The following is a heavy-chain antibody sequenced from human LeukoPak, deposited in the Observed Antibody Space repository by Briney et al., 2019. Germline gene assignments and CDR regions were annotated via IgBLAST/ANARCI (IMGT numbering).Heavy chain of an antibody. CDR2: ISGGGGST. Sequence: HPGGSLRLSCAASGFTFTSYSMNWVRQAPGKGLEWVSTISGGGGSTYYADSVKGRFTISRDNSKNTLYLQVNSLRAEDTAVYYCAKDSGYYDSTFDYWGQGTLVTVSS. V-gene: IGHV3-23*01. CDR3: AKDSGYYDSTFDY. J-gene: IGHJ4*02. CDR1: GFTFTSYS. D-gene: IGHD3-22*01.